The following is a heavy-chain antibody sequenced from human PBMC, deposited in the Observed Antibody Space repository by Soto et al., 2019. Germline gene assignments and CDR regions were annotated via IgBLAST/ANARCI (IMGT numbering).Heavy chain of an antibody. CDR2: INAGNGDT. J-gene: IGHJ5*02. CDR3: ARDRSGKPKYYDFWSGAKPLIPWFDP. V-gene: IGHV1-3*01. D-gene: IGHD3-3*01. Sequence: ASVKVSCKASGYTFSTYALHWVRQAPGQRLEWMGKINAGNGDTVYSRKFQGRLTITRDTSASTTYMELSSLRSEDTSVYYCARDRSGKPKYYDFWSGAKPLIPWFDPWGQGTLVTVSS. CDR1: GYTFSTYA.